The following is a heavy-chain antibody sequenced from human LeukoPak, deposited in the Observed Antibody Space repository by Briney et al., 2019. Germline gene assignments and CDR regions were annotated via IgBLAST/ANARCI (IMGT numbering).Heavy chain of an antibody. J-gene: IGHJ4*02. CDR1: GYTFTRYS. CDR3: ARDITGGEDY. V-gene: IGHV1-18*01. D-gene: IGHD1-20*01. CDR2: IGGYNGDT. Sequence: ASVKVSCKASGYTFTRYSITWFRRAPGQGLGWMGWIGGYNGDTKYPQKFQDRVTVTTDTSSTTVYMELRSLRSDDTAVYYCARDITGGEDYWGQGALVTVSS.